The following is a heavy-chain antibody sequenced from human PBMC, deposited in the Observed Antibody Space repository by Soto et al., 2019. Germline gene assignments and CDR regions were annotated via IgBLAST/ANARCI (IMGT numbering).Heavy chain of an antibody. CDR2: VDPEGGET. Sequence: ASVKVSCKVSGYTLTELSIHWVRQAPGKGLEWMGGVDPEGGETIYAQKFQGRVTMTEDTSTDTAYMELSSLRSEDTAVYYCATELRGVIITSIPSFDYWGQGTLVTVSS. J-gene: IGHJ4*02. V-gene: IGHV1-24*01. CDR1: GYTLTELS. CDR3: ATELRGVIITSIPSFDY. D-gene: IGHD3-10*01.